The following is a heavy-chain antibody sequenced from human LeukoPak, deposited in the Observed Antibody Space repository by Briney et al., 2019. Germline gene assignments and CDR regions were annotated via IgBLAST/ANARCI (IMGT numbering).Heavy chain of an antibody. D-gene: IGHD3-22*01. CDR1: GGSISSSSYY. CDR2: IYYSGST. V-gene: IGHV4-61*05. J-gene: IGHJ6*03. Sequence: SETLSLTCTVSGGSISSSSYYWGWIRQPPGKGLEWIGYIYYSGSTNYNPSLKSRVTISVDTSKNQFSLRLNSVTAADTALYYCARSYYGNTDTNYYMDVWGKGTTVTVSS. CDR3: ARSYYGNTDTNYYMDV.